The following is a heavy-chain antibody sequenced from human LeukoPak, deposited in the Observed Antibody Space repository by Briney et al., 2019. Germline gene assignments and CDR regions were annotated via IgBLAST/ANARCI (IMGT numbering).Heavy chain of an antibody. J-gene: IGHJ4*02. CDR3: ARGYVLRFLEWLYFDY. CDR2: ISYDGSNK. CDR1: GFTFSSYA. Sequence: TGGSLRLACAASGFTFSSYAMHWVRQAPGKGLEWVAVISYDGSNKYYADSVKGRFTISRDNSKNTLYLQMNSQRAEDTAVYYCARGYVLRFLEWLYFDYWGQGTLVTVSS. D-gene: IGHD3-3*01. V-gene: IGHV3-30*04.